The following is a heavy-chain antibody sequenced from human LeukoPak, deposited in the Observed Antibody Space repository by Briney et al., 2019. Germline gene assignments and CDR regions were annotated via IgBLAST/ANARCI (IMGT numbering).Heavy chain of an antibody. Sequence: SETLSLTCTVSGGSISSYYWSGIRQPAGKGLEWIGRIYTSGSTNYNPSLKSRVTMSVDTSKNQFSLKLSSVTAADTAVYYCARVSTQDYYYYMDVWGKGTTVTVSS. CDR3: ARVSTQDYYYYMDV. V-gene: IGHV4-4*07. J-gene: IGHJ6*03. CDR2: IYTSGST. CDR1: GGSISSYY.